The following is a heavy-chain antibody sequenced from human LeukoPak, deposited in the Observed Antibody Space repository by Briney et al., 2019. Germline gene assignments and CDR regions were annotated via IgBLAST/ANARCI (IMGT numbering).Heavy chain of an antibody. CDR3: AKQLGYCSDGSCYFPY. V-gene: IGHV3-23*01. D-gene: IGHD2-15*01. J-gene: IGHJ4*02. CDR2: ISNSGGYT. Sequence: GGSLRLSCAAPGFTFSSSAMSWVRQAPGKGLEWVSAISNSGGYTYYADSVQGRFTISRDNSKSTLCLQMNSLRAEDTAVYYCAKQLGYCSDGSCYFPYWGQGTLVTVSS. CDR1: GFTFSSSA.